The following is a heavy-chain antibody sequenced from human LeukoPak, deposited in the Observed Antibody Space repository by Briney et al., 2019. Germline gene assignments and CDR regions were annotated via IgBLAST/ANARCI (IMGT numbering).Heavy chain of an antibody. Sequence: GGSLRLSCAAAGFTFSSCAMSWVRQAPGKGLEWVSAISGSGAEIYYADSVQGRFTISRDNSKNSLYLQMNSLRTEDTALYYCARDLGGSWHTHFDYWGQGTLVTVSS. CDR2: ISGSGAEI. CDR1: GFTFSSCA. V-gene: IGHV3-23*01. D-gene: IGHD2-15*01. CDR3: ARDLGGSWHTHFDY. J-gene: IGHJ4*02.